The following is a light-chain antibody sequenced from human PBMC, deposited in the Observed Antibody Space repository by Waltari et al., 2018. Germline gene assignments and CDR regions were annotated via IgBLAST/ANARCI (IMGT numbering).Light chain of an antibody. CDR2: GAS. J-gene: IGKJ2*01. CDR3: QQYGSSPT. Sequence: EIVLTQSPGPLSLSPGERATLSCTASKSVSRSYLAWYQHKPGQAPRHLIYGASSRATGIPDRFSGSGAGTDFTLTISRLEPEDFAVYYCQQYGSSPTFGQGTKLEIK. CDR1: KSVSRSY. V-gene: IGKV3-20*01.